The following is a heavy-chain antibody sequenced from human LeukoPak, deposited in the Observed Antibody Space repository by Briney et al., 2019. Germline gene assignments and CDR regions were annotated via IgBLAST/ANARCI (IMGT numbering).Heavy chain of an antibody. J-gene: IGHJ4*02. Sequence: GASVKVSCKASGYTFTSYDINWVRQATGQGLEWMGWMSPNSGDTGYAQKFQGRVTMTRNTSISTAYLGLSSLRSEDTAVYYCARGDPPSWSGSLFNGGFDYWGRGTLVTVSS. CDR2: MSPNSGDT. V-gene: IGHV1-8*01. D-gene: IGHD3-3*01. CDR3: ARGDPPSWSGSLFNGGFDY. CDR1: GYTFTSYD.